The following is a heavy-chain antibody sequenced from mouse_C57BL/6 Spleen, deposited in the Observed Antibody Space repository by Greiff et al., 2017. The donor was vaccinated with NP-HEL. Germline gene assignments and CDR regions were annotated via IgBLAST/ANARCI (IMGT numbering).Heavy chain of an antibody. CDR2: IFPGSGST. CDR3: ARPYYGSSIYFDY. V-gene: IGHV1-75*01. CDR1: GYTFTDYY. J-gene: IGHJ2*01. Sequence: VQLQQSGPELVKPGASVKISCKASGYTFTDYYINWVKQRPGQGLEWIGWIFPGSGSTYYNEKFKGKATLTVDKSSSTAYMLLSSLTSEDSAVYFCARPYYGSSIYFDYWGQGTTLTVSS. D-gene: IGHD1-1*01.